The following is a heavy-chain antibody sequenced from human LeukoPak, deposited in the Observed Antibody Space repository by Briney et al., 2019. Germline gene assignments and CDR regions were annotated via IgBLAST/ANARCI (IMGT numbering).Heavy chain of an antibody. CDR2: IYYSGST. V-gene: IGHV4-39*01. CDR1: GGSISSSSYY. J-gene: IGHJ4*02. D-gene: IGHD5-18*01. Sequence: PSETLSLTCTVSGGSISSSSYYWGWIRQPPGKGLEWIGTIYYSGSTYYNPSLKTRVTISVDTSKNQFSLKLSSVTATDTAIYYCARHSGISSYGYADYWGQGTLVTVSS. CDR3: ARHSGISSYGYADY.